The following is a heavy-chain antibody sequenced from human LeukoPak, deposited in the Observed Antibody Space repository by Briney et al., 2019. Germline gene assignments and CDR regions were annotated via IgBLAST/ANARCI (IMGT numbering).Heavy chain of an antibody. D-gene: IGHD3-22*01. CDR3: AKDNDDSSGYPHYFDY. J-gene: IGHJ4*02. CDR2: IRYDGSNK. V-gene: IGHV3-30*02. CDR1: GFTFSSYG. Sequence: GGSLRLSCAASGFTFSSYGMHWVRQAPGKGLEWVAFIRYDGSNKYYADSVKGRFTISRDNSKNTLYLQMNSLRAEDTAVYYCAKDNDDSSGYPHYFDYWGQGTLVTVSS.